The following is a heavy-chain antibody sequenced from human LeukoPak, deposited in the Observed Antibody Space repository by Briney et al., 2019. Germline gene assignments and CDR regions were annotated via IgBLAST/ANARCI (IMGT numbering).Heavy chain of an antibody. CDR1: GFTFISYG. CDR2: ISYDGTNK. V-gene: IGHV3-30*18. Sequence: GGSLRVSCAASGFTFISYGMHWVRQAPGKGLEWVAVISYDGTNKYYADSVKGRFTISRDNSKSTLYLQMNSLRAEDTAVYFCAKDPGAGVAGNWFDPWGQGTLVTVSS. CDR3: AKDPGAGVAGNWFDP. D-gene: IGHD3-10*01. J-gene: IGHJ5*02.